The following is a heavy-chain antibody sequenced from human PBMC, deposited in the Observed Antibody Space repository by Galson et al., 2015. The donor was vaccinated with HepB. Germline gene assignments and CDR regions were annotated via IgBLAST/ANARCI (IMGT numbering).Heavy chain of an antibody. J-gene: IGHJ3*02. CDR3: AKGSGSGSCGVDAFDI. V-gene: IGHV3-23*01. D-gene: IGHD1-26*01. CDR2: ISGSGGST. Sequence: SLRLSCAASGFTFSSYAMSWVRQAPGKGLEWVSAISGSGGSTYYADSVKGRFTISRDNSKNTLYLQMNSLRAEDTAVYYCAKGSGSGSCGVDAFDIWGQGTMVTVSS. CDR1: GFTFSSYA.